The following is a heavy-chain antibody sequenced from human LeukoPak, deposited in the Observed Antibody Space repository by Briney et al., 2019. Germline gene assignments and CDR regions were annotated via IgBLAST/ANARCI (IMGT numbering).Heavy chain of an antibody. J-gene: IGHJ4*02. CDR3: ARAKVTTVFLDY. CDR1: GFTFSSYS. D-gene: IGHD4-17*01. Sequence: GGSLRLSCAASGFTFSSYSMNWVRQAPGKGLEWVSSISSSSSYIYYAVSVKGRFTISRDNAKNSLYLQMNSLRAEDTAVYYCARAKVTTVFLDYWGQGTLVTVSS. V-gene: IGHV3-21*01. CDR2: ISSSSSYI.